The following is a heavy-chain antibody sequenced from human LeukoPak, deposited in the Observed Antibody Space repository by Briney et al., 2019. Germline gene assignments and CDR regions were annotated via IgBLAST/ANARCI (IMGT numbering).Heavy chain of an antibody. Sequence: PGGSLRLSCAASGFTFSSYAMSWVRQAPGKGLEWVSAISGSGGSTYYADSVKGRFTISRDNSKNTLYLQMNSLRAEDTAVYYCAKVAAAARFLEWLFFFDYWGQGTLVTVSS. CDR1: GFTFSSYA. J-gene: IGHJ4*02. V-gene: IGHV3-23*01. CDR2: ISGSGGST. CDR3: AKVAAAARFLEWLFFFDY. D-gene: IGHD3-3*01.